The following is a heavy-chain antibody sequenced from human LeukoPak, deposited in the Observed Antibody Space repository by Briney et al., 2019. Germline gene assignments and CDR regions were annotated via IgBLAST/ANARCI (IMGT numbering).Heavy chain of an antibody. CDR3: AKRVRGVHTIGY. D-gene: IGHD3-10*01. CDR2: IWYDGSDK. J-gene: IGHJ4*02. Sequence: GGSLRLSCAASGFTFSSYGMHWVRQAPGKGLEWVAVIWYDGSDKYYADSVKGRFTISRDNSENTLYLQMNSLRAEDTAVYYCAKRVRGVHTIGYWGQGTLVTVSS. CDR1: GFTFSSYG. V-gene: IGHV3-33*06.